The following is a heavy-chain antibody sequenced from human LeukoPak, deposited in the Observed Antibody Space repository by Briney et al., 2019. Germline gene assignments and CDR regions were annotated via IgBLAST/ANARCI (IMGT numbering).Heavy chain of an antibody. CDR1: GFTFSSYT. V-gene: IGHV3-21*01. D-gene: IGHD2-15*01. Sequence: AGGSLRLSCAASGFTFSSYTMNWVRQAPGKGLEWVSSISGSSSYIYYADSVKGRFTISRDNAKNSLYLQMSSLRAEDTAVYYCARDPRGYCIGGSCYSLPDWFDPWGQGTLVTVSS. CDR3: ARDPRGYCIGGSCYSLPDWFDP. CDR2: ISGSSSYI. J-gene: IGHJ5*02.